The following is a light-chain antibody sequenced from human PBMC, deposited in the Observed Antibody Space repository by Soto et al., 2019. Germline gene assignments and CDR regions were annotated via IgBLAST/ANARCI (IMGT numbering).Light chain of an antibody. CDR1: SSDIGVYNY. J-gene: IGLJ3*02. CDR2: EVT. CDR3: SSYTTSSTWV. Sequence: QSVLTQPASVSGSPGQSITIYCTGTSSDIGVYNYVSWYQRHPGKAPKVMIYEVTNRPSGVSNRFSGSKSGNTASLTISGLQADDEADYYCSSYTTSSTWVFGGGTKLTVL. V-gene: IGLV2-14*01.